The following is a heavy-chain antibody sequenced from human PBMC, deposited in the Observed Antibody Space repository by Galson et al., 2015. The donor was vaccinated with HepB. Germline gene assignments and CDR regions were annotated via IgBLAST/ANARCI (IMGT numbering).Heavy chain of an antibody. Sequence: SLRLSSAASGFTFSNAWMSWVRQAPGKGLEWVGRIKSKTDGGTTDYAAPVKGRFTISRDDSKNTLYLQMNSLKTEDTAVYYCTTDLYSSSGYYYYYGMDVWGQGTTVTVSS. V-gene: IGHV3-15*01. J-gene: IGHJ6*02. CDR2: IKSKTDGGTT. CDR3: TTDLYSSSGYYYYYGMDV. CDR1: GFTFSNAW. D-gene: IGHD6-13*01.